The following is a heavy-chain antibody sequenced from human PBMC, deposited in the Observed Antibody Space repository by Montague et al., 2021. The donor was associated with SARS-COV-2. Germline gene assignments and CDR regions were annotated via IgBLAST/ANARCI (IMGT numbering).Heavy chain of an antibody. Sequence: SETLSLTCAVYGGSFSGYYWSWIRQPPGKGLEWIGEISHSGSTNYNPSLKSRVTISIDTSKNQFSLKLSSVTAADTAVYYCARGSGWSGGSCYSEWDPDYYYGMDVWGQGTTVTVSS. J-gene: IGHJ6*02. D-gene: IGHD2-15*01. CDR2: ISHSGST. CDR3: ARGSGWSGGSCYSEWDPDYYYGMDV. V-gene: IGHV4-34*01. CDR1: GGSFSGYY.